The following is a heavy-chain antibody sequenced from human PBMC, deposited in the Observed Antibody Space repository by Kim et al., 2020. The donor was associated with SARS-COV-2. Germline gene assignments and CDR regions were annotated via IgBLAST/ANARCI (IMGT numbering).Heavy chain of an antibody. D-gene: IGHD5-12*01. Sequence: SETLSLTCTVSGDSINSGYYYWSWIRQHPGKGLEWIGYIYNSESTYYNPSLKSRVTMSIDTSKNQFSLKLSSVTAAATAVYFCARLNSGYFPLYHWGLGT. CDR1: GDSINSGYYY. CDR3: ARLNSGYFPLYH. V-gene: IGHV4-31*03. J-gene: IGHJ4*02. CDR2: IYNSEST.